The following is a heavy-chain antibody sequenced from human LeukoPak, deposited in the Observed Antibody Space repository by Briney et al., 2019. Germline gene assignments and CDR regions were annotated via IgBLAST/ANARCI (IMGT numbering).Heavy chain of an antibody. CDR2: IYYSGST. CDR3: ARDATEWLLEQHYFDY. D-gene: IGHD3-3*01. Sequence: SETLSLTCTVSGGSISSGGYYWSWIRQHPGKGLEWIGYIYYSGSTYYNPSLKSRVTISVDTSKNQFSLKLSSVTAADTAVYYCARDATEWLLEQHYFDYWGQGTLVTVSS. CDR1: GGSISSGGYY. J-gene: IGHJ4*02. V-gene: IGHV4-31*03.